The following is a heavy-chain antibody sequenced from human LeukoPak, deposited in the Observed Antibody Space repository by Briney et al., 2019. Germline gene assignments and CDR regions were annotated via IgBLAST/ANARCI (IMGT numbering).Heavy chain of an antibody. D-gene: IGHD5-18*01. J-gene: IGHJ4*02. CDR2: INGDGIST. Sequence: PGGSLRLSCAASGFTFSSDWMHWVRQAPGKGLVWVSRINGDGISTFYADPVKGRFSISRDNAKSTLYLQMNSLRAEDTAVYYCTRGRGNSYGYFDSWGQGTLVTVSS. V-gene: IGHV3-74*01. CDR3: TRGRGNSYGYFDS. CDR1: GFTFSSDW.